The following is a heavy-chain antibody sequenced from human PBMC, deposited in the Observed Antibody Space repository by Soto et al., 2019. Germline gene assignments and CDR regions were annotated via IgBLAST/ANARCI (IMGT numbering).Heavy chain of an antibody. V-gene: IGHV1-3*01. Sequence: GASVKVSCKASGYTFTSYAMHWVRQAPGQRLEWMGWTNAGNGNTKYSQKYQGRVTITRDTSESTAYMELSSLRSEDTAVYYCARVVAYCGGDCYPTDYWGQGTLVTVSS. CDR2: TNAGNGNT. J-gene: IGHJ4*02. CDR3: ARVVAYCGGDCYPTDY. D-gene: IGHD2-21*02. CDR1: GYTFTSYA.